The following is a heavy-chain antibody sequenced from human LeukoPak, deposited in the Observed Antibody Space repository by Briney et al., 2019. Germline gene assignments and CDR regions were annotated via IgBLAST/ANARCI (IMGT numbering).Heavy chain of an antibody. D-gene: IGHD5-24*01. V-gene: IGHV4-39*01. CDR2: IYYSGST. CDR1: GGSISSSSYY. CDR3: ARVATIPGGMDV. J-gene: IGHJ6*02. Sequence: SETLSLTCTASGGSISSSSYYWGWIRQPPGKGLEWIGSIYYSGSTYYDPSLKSRVTISVDTSKNQFSLKLSSVTAADTAVYYCARVATIPGGMDVWGQGTTVTVSS.